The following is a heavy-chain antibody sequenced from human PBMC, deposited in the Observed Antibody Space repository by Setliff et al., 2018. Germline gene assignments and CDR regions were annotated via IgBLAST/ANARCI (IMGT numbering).Heavy chain of an antibody. CDR1: GGSISNYY. D-gene: IGHD6-19*01. J-gene: IGHJ4*02. CDR3: AREGGGSGWTPDS. V-gene: IGHV4-59*01. Sequence: SETLSLPCTVSGGSISNYYWSWIRQSPGKGLEWIGFIYYNGRSDHNPSFQSRVTMSVDRSKNQFSLNLRAMTAADTAAYYCAREGGGSGWTPDSWGQGTLVTVSS. CDR2: IYYNGRS.